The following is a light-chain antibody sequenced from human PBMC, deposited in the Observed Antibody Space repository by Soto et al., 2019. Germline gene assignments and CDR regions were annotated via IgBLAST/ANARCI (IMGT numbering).Light chain of an antibody. J-gene: IGLJ2*01. CDR3: ASWYDSLSGVL. V-gene: IGLV1-44*01. Sequence: QSVLTQPPSASGTPGQRVTISCSGGSSNIGSRNVNWYQHLPGTAPKLLIYGHNQRPSGVPDRFSGSKSGTSASLAISGHQSEDEADYYCASWYDSLSGVLFGGGTKLTVL. CDR1: SSNIGSRN. CDR2: GHN.